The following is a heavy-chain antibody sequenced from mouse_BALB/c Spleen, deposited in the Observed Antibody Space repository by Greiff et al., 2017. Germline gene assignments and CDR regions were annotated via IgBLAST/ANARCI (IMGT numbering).Heavy chain of an antibody. CDR3: ARGYYGYDGGIFAD. Sequence: VQLQQSGAELAKPGASVKMSCKASGYTFTSYWMHWVKQRPGQGLEWIGYINPSTGYTEYNQKFKDKATLTADKSSSTAYMQLSSLTSEDSAVYYGARGYYGYDGGIFADWGQGTLVTVSA. D-gene: IGHD2-2*01. J-gene: IGHJ3*01. V-gene: IGHV1-7*01. CDR2: INPSTGYT. CDR1: GYTFTSYW.